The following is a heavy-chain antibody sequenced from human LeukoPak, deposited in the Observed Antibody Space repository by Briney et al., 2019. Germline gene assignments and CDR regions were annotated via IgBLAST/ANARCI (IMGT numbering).Heavy chain of an antibody. CDR1: GGSFSGYY. D-gene: IGHD3/OR15-3a*01. V-gene: IGHV4-34*01. Sequence: PSETLSLTCAVYGGSFSGYYWSWIRQPPGKGLEWIGEINHSGSTNYNPSLKSRVTISVDTSKNQFSLRLTSVTAADTAVYYCARQTGSGLFILPGGQGTLVTVSS. J-gene: IGHJ4*02. CDR3: ARQTGSGLFILP. CDR2: INHSGST.